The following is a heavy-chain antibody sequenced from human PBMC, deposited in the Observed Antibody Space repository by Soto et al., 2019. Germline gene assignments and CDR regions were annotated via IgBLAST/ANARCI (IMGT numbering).Heavy chain of an antibody. CDR3: ARGSRQLWLYPQNYYYYGMDV. CDR1: GGSFSGYY. Sequence: QVQLQQWGAGLLKPSETLSLTCAVYGGSFSGYYWSWIRQPPGKGLEWIGEINHSGSTNYNPSLKSRVTISVETSKNQFSLKLSSVTAADTAVYYCARGSRQLWLYPQNYYYYGMDVWCQGTTVTVSS. D-gene: IGHD5-18*01. J-gene: IGHJ6*02. CDR2: INHSGST. V-gene: IGHV4-34*01.